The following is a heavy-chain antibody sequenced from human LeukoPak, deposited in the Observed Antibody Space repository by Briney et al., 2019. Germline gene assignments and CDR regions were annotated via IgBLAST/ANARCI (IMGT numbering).Heavy chain of an antibody. Sequence: SSVKVSCKXSGGTFSSYAISWVRQAPGQGLEWMGGIIPIFGTANYAQKFQGRVTITTDESTSTAYMELSSLRSEDTAVYYCASLTACSGGSCYPYYYYMDVWGKGTTVTVSS. J-gene: IGHJ6*03. CDR1: GGTFSSYA. D-gene: IGHD2-15*01. V-gene: IGHV1-69*05. CDR3: ASLTACSGGSCYPYYYYMDV. CDR2: IIPIFGTA.